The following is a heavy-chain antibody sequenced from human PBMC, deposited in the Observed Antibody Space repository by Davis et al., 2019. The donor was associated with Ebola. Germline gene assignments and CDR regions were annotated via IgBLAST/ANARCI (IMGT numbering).Heavy chain of an antibody. CDR1: GFTFSSYG. J-gene: IGHJ6*03. CDR3: AKLAVGGIYYYYYMDV. D-gene: IGHD6-19*01. CDR2: IRYDGSNK. V-gene: IGHV3-30*02. Sequence: PGGSLRLSCAASGFTFSSYGMHWVRQAPGKGLEWVAFIRYDGSNKYYADSVKGRLTISRDNSKNTLYLQMNSLRAEDTAVYYCAKLAVGGIYYYYYMDVWGKGTTVTVSS.